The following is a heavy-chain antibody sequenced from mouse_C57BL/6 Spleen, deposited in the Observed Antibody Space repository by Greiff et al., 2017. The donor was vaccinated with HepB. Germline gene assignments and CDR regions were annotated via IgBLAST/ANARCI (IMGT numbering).Heavy chain of an antibody. CDR3: ERSEYSNPFAY. J-gene: IGHJ3*01. CDR1: GYTFTTYP. Sequence: QVQLKEPGAELVKPGASVKMSCKASGYTFTTYPIEWMKQSHGKSLEWIGNFHPYNDDTKYNEKFKGKATLTVEKSSSTVYLELSRLTSEDSAVYDCERSEYSNPFAYWGQGTLVTVSA. D-gene: IGHD2-5*01. CDR2: FHPYNDDT. V-gene: IGHV1-47*01.